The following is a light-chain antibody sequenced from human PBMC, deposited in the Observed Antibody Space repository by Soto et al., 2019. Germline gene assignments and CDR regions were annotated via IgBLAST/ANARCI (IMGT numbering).Light chain of an antibody. V-gene: IGLV1-40*01. CDR3: QSHDISLSGSV. CDR2: GNI. J-gene: IGLJ2*01. Sequence: QSVLTQPPSVSGAPGQRVTISCTGSSSNIGAGYDVHWYQQLPGAAPRLLIYGNINRPSGVPDRVTGSKSGTSASLAITGLQAEDEADYYCQSHDISLSGSVVGGGNKVPVL. CDR1: SSNIGAGYD.